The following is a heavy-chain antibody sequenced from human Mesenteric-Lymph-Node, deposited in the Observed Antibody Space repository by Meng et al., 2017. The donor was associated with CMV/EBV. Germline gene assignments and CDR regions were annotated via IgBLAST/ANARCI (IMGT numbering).Heavy chain of an antibody. CDR2: ISWNSGSI. Sequence: SLKISCAASGFTFDDYAMHWVRQAPGKGLEWVSGISWNSGSIGYADSVKGRFTISRDNAKNSVYLQMNSLRAEDTAVYYCARMYCSTTTCYTDAFDIWGQGTMVTVSS. D-gene: IGHD2-2*02. V-gene: IGHV3-9*01. J-gene: IGHJ3*02. CDR1: GFTFDDYA. CDR3: ARMYCSTTTCYTDAFDI.